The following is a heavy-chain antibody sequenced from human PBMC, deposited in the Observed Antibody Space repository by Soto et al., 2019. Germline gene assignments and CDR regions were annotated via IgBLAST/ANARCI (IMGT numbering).Heavy chain of an antibody. CDR3: ARGYGDYVLAY. CDR2: IYYSGST. V-gene: IGHV4-59*08. Sequence: QVQLQESGPGLVKPSETLSLTCTVSGGSISSYYWSWIRQPPGKGLEWIGYIYYSGSTNYNPSLTGRVTISVDTSKHQFSLQLSSVTAADTAVYYSARGYGDYVLAYWGHGTLVTVSS. D-gene: IGHD4-17*01. CDR1: GGSISSYY. J-gene: IGHJ4*01.